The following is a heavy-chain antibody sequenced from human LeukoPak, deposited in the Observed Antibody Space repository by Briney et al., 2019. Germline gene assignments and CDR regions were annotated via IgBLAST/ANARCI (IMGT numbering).Heavy chain of an antibody. V-gene: IGHV4-59*08. CDR3: ARQFDP. Sequence: SETLSLTCTVSGASFSNYYWSWIRQPPGKGLEWIGHIYSSGSTNDNPSLKSRLTISLDTSKNQFSLKLSSVTAADTAVYYCARQFDPWGQGILVTVSS. J-gene: IGHJ5*02. CDR2: IYSSGST. CDR1: GASFSNYY.